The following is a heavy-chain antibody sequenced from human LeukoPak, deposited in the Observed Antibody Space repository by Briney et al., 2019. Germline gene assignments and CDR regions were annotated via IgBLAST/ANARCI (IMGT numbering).Heavy chain of an antibody. D-gene: IGHD2-15*01. CDR3: ARDGGCSGGSCPFDY. CDR2: IIPIFGTA. CDR1: GGTFIRYA. V-gene: IGHV1-69*06. J-gene: IGHJ4*02. Sequence: SVKVSCKASGGTFIRYAISWVRQAPGQGLERMGGIIPIFGTANYAQKFQGRVTITADKSTSTAYMELSSLSSEDTAVYYCARDGGCSGGSCPFDYWGQGTLVTVSS.